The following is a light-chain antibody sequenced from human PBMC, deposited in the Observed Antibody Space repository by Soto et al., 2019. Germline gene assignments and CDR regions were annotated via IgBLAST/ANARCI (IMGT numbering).Light chain of an antibody. J-gene: IGKJ4*02. CDR1: QAIRND. CDR2: AAS. Sequence: DIQMTQFPSSLSASVGARVTITCRASQAIRNDLGWYQQKPEKTHKRLIYAASNLQSGVPSRSRGSGSGTEFTLAISSLQPEDSANFCCLQHSTFPVTFGRGTKVEIK. V-gene: IGKV1-17*01. CDR3: LQHSTFPVT.